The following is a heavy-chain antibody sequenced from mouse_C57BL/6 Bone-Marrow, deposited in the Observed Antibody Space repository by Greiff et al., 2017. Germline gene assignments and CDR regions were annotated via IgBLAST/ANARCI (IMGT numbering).Heavy chain of an antibody. J-gene: IGHJ2*01. CDR3: TTSLPHYFDY. CDR2: IDPENGDT. D-gene: IGHD2-1*01. Sequence: EVQLQQSGAELVRPGASVKLSCTASGFNIKDDYMHWVKQRPEQGLEWIGWIDPENGDTEYASKFQGKATITADTSSNTAYLQLSSLTSEDTAVYYCTTSLPHYFDYWGQGTTLTVSS. V-gene: IGHV14-4*01. CDR1: GFNIKDDY.